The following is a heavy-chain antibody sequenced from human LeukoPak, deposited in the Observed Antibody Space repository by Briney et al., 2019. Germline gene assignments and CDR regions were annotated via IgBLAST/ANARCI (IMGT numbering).Heavy chain of an antibody. Sequence: SETLSLTCAVYGRSFSKYCASWIRQPSGEGREWIVVINHIVSTNYNPSLKSRVTISLDTSKNQFSLKLSSVTAADTAVYYCARGTPHYSGSGSYYISHFDPWGQGTLVTVSS. CDR3: ARGTPHYSGSGSYYISHFDP. D-gene: IGHD3-10*01. V-gene: IGHV4-34*01. J-gene: IGHJ5*02. CDR2: INHIVST. CDR1: GRSFSKYC.